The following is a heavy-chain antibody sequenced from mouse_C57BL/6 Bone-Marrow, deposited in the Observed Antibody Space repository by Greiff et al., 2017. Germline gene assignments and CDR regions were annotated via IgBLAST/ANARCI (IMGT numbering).Heavy chain of an antibody. CDR3: ARDLLLRPYYFDF. CDR2: ISYDGSN. J-gene: IGHJ2*01. D-gene: IGHD1-2*01. CDR1: GYSIPSGYY. Sequence: ESGPGLVKPSQSLSLTCSVTGYSIPSGYYWNWIRQFPGNKLEWMGYISYDGSNNYNPSLKNRISITRDTSKNLFFLKLNSVATEDTATYYSARDLLLRPYYFDFWGPGTTLTVSS. V-gene: IGHV3-6*01.